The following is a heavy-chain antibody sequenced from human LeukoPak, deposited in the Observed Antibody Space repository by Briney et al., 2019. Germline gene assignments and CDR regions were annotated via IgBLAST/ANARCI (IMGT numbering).Heavy chain of an antibody. D-gene: IGHD3-9*01. CDR1: GFTFSNSA. Sequence: TGGSLRPSCAASGFTFSNSAMNWVRQAPGKGLEWVSSIDYDSSHIYYAASVRGRFTISRDNARSSVYLQMNSLRVEDTAVYYCARDPLRYLRVGHYDYWGQGTLVAVSS. J-gene: IGHJ4*02. CDR3: ARDPLRYLRVGHYDY. V-gene: IGHV3-21*01. CDR2: IDYDSSHI.